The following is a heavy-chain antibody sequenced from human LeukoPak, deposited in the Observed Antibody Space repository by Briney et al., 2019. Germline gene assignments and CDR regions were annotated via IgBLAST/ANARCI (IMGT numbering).Heavy chain of an antibody. D-gene: IGHD2-21*02. J-gene: IGHJ3*02. CDR2: IYYSGST. CDR3: ARLTLPRAFDI. Sequence: SETLSLTCTVTGGSISSSGYYWGWIRQPPGKGLEWIGSIYYSGSTYYNPSLKSRVTISVDTSKNQFSLKLSSVTAADTAVYYCARLTLPRAFDIWGQGTMVTVSS. CDR1: GGSISSSGYY. V-gene: IGHV4-39*01.